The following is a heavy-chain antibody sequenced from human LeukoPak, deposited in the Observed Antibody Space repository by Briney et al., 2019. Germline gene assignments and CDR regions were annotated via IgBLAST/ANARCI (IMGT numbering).Heavy chain of an antibody. Sequence: PSETLSLTCTVSGGSISSYCWSWIRQPPGKGLEWIGYIFYSGSTNYNPSLKSRVTISVDTSKNQFSLQLNSVTPEDTAVYYCARGGLISLANTPLGAFDIWGQGTMVSVSS. CDR1: GGSISSYC. V-gene: IGHV4-59*12. CDR3: ARGGLISLANTPLGAFDI. CDR2: IFYSGST. D-gene: IGHD3/OR15-3a*01. J-gene: IGHJ3*02.